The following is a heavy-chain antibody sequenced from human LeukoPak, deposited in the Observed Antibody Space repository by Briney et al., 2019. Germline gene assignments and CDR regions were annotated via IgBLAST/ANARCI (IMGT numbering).Heavy chain of an antibody. CDR3: ATDRGYYDTIGYTYNWFDP. D-gene: IGHD3-22*01. CDR1: GGSISSSSYY. Sequence: LETLSLTCTVSGGSISSSSYYWGWIRQPPGKGLEWIGSIYYSGSTYYNPSLKSRVIVSLDKSKNQFSLILRSVTAADTAVYYCATDRGYYDTIGYTYNWFDPWGQGTLVTVSS. CDR2: IYYSGST. J-gene: IGHJ5*02. V-gene: IGHV4-39*07.